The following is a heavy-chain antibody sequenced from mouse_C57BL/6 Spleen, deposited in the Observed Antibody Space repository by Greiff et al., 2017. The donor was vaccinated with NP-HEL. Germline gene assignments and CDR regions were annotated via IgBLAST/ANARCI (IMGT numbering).Heavy chain of an antibody. CDR1: GFTFSDYG. V-gene: IGHV5-17*01. D-gene: IGHD1-1*02. CDR3: ARRMGGNYWYFDV. Sequence: EVQLVESGGGLVKPGGSLKLSCAASGFTFSDYGMHWVRQAPEKGLEWVAYISSGSSTIYYADTVKGRFTISRDNAKNTLFLQMTSLRSEDTAMYYCARRMGGNYWYFDVWGTGTTVTVSS. CDR2: ISSGSSTI. J-gene: IGHJ1*03.